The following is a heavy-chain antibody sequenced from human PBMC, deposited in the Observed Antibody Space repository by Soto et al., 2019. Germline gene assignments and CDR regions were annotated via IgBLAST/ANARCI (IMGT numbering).Heavy chain of an antibody. CDR2: ISYDGSNK. Sequence: GGSLRLSCAASGFTFSSYGMHWVRQAPGKGLEWVAVISYDGSNKYYADSVKGRFTISRDNSENMLYLQMDSLRAEDTAVYYCARDGVGATAYFGYLDYWGQGALVTVSS. CDR3: ARDGVGATAYFGYLDY. CDR1: GFTFSSYG. D-gene: IGHD1-26*01. J-gene: IGHJ4*02. V-gene: IGHV3-30*03.